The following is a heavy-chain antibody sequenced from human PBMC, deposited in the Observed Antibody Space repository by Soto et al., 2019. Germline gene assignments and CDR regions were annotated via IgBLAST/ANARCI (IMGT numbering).Heavy chain of an antibody. Sequence: PGGSLRLSCAASGFTFDDYAMHWVRQAPGKGLEWVSGISWNSGSIGYADSVKGRFTISRDNAKNSLYLQMNSLRAEDTALYYCAKDSAGYSSSLDYWGQGTLVTVS. V-gene: IGHV3-9*01. CDR2: ISWNSGSI. CDR1: GFTFDDYA. CDR3: AKDSAGYSSSLDY. D-gene: IGHD6-13*01. J-gene: IGHJ4*02.